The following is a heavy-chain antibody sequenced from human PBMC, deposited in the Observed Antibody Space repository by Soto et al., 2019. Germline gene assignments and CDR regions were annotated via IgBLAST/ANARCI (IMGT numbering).Heavy chain of an antibody. CDR3: ARELEYCSSTSCPPGDY. CDR1: GYTFTSYA. D-gene: IGHD2-2*01. V-gene: IGHV1-3*01. CDR2: IIPIIGIA. Sequence: ASVKVSCKASGYTFTSYAMHWVRQAPGQRLEWMGRIIPIIGIANYAQKFQGRVTITADTSTSTAYMELSSLRSEDTAVYYCARELEYCSSTSCPPGDYWGQGTLVTVSS. J-gene: IGHJ4*02.